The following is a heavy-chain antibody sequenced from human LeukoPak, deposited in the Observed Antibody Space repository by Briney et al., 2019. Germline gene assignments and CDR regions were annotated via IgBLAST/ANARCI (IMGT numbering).Heavy chain of an antibody. V-gene: IGHV4-39*01. CDR2: IYDSGST. D-gene: IGHD2-15*01. CDR3: ARQVGYCSGGSCYSNY. J-gene: IGHJ4*02. Sequence: SETLSLTCTVSGGSISSSSYYRGWNRQPAGKGLEGIVSIYDSGSTYYNPSLKSRVTISVDTSKNQSSLKLSSVTAADTAVYYCARQVGYCSGGSCYSNYWGQGTLVTVSS. CDR1: GGSISSSSYY.